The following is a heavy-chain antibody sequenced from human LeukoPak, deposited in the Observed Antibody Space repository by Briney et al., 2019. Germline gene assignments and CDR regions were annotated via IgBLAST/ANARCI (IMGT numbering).Heavy chain of an antibody. CDR2: ISAYNGNT. J-gene: IGHJ3*02. CDR1: GYTFTSYG. V-gene: IGHV1-18*01. Sequence: ASVKVSCKASGYTFTSYGISWVRQAPGQGLEWMGWISAYNGNTNYAQKLQGRVTMTTDTSTSTAYMELRSLRSDDTAVYYCARDFRGITMVRGVPYIWGQGTMVTVSS. D-gene: IGHD3-10*01. CDR3: ARDFRGITMVRGVPYI.